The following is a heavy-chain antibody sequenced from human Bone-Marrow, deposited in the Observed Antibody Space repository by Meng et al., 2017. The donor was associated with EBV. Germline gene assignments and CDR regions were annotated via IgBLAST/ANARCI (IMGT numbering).Heavy chain of an antibody. CDR1: GGSFSGYY. D-gene: IGHD3-22*01. CDR2: INHSGST. CDR3: ASRYYYDSSGYYYA. Sequence: RQVWRPGRCQPSWTLSLICSVYGGSFSGYYWTWSRQPPGKGLEWIGEINHSGSTNYNPSLKSRVTISVDTSKNQFSLKLSAVTAADTAVYYCASRYYYDSSGYYYAWGQGTLVTVSS. J-gene: IGHJ5*02. V-gene: IGHV4-34*01.